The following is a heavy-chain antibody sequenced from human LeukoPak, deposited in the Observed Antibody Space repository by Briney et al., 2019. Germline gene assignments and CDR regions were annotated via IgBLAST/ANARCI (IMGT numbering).Heavy chain of an antibody. Sequence: PGGSMRLSCAASGFTFSSYAMSWVRQAPGKGLEWASAISGSGGSTYYADSVKGRFTISGDNSKNTLYLQMNSLRAEDTAVYYCAKLRDGDPVGYFDYWGQGTLATVSS. J-gene: IGHJ4*02. D-gene: IGHD4-17*01. CDR1: GFTFSSYA. V-gene: IGHV3-23*01. CDR3: AKLRDGDPVGYFDY. CDR2: ISGSGGST.